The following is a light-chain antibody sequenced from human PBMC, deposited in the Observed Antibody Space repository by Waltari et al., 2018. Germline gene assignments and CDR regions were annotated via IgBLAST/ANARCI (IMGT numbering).Light chain of an antibody. CDR2: GAS. CDR3: QQYNNWPPWT. J-gene: IGKJ1*01. V-gene: IGKV3-15*01. CDR1: QSVSSN. Sequence: EIVVTQSPATLSVSPGERATLSCRASQSVSSNLAWYQQKPGQAPRLLIYGASTRATGIPARVSGSGSGTEFTLTISSLQSEDFAVYYCQQYNNWPPWTFGKGTKVEIK.